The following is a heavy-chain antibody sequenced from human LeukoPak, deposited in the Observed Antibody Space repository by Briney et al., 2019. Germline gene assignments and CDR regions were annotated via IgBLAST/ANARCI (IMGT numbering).Heavy chain of an antibody. CDR2: TYHSGST. CDR1: GYSISSGYD. D-gene: IGHD3-3*01. Sequence: SAPLSLTCTVSGYSISSGYDWGWIRQPPGKGLEWIGSTYHSGSTYYNPSLKSRVTIAVDTSKNQFSLKLSSVTAADTAVYYCARDRYFDFWSCFPQGDYLDYWGQGTLVTVTS. J-gene: IGHJ4*02. V-gene: IGHV4-38-2*02. CDR3: ARDRYFDFWSCFPQGDYLDY.